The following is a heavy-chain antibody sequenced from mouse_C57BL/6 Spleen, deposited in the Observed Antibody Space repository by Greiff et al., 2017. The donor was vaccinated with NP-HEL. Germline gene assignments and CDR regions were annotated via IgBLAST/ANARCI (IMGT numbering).Heavy chain of an antibody. Sequence: EVQRVESGGGLVQPGGSLSLSCAASGFTFTDYYMSWVRQPPGKALEWLGFIRNKANGYTTEYSASVKGRFTISRDNSQSILYLQMNALRAEDSATYYCARYSTVVALYAMDYWGQGTSVTVSS. CDR2: IRNKANGYTT. D-gene: IGHD1-1*01. V-gene: IGHV7-3*01. J-gene: IGHJ4*01. CDR3: ARYSTVVALYAMDY. CDR1: GFTFTDYY.